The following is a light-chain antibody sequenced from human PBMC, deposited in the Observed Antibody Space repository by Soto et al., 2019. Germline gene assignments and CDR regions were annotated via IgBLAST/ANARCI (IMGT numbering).Light chain of an antibody. J-gene: IGKJ1*01. CDR2: GAS. CDR3: HQYGSSPRT. Sequence: EIVLTQSPDTLSLSPGERATLSCRASQSVSSLAWYQQKPGQTPRLLIYGASSRATGIPDRFSGSVSGTDFTLTISRLEPEDFAVYYCHQYGSSPRTFGQGTTVEIK. CDR1: QSVSS. V-gene: IGKV3-20*01.